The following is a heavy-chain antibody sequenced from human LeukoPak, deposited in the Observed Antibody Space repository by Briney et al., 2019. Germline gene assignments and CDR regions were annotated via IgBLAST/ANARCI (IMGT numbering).Heavy chain of an antibody. CDR3: AKGGGRYYDSSGYSDY. Sequence: GGSLRLSCAASGFTFSSYAMSWVRQAPGKGLGWVSAISGSGGSTYYADSVKGRFTISRDNSKNTLYLQMNSLRAEDTAVYYCAKGGGRYYDSSGYSDYWGQGTLVTVSS. D-gene: IGHD3-22*01. CDR2: ISGSGGST. J-gene: IGHJ4*02. V-gene: IGHV3-23*01. CDR1: GFTFSSYA.